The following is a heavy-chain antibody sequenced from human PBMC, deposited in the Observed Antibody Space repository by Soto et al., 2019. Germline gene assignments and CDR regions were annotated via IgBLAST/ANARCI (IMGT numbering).Heavy chain of an antibody. CDR1: GGSLSSFY. J-gene: IGHJ4*02. CDR2: IYYSGST. D-gene: IGHD2-2*01. Sequence: ASETLSLPCTGSGGSLSSFYWGWVRQPPGKGLEWIGYIYYSGSTNYNPSLKSRVTISVDTSKNQFSLKLSSVTAADTAVYYCASIVVPAAPFDYWGQGTRVTVSS. V-gene: IGHV4-59*12. CDR3: ASIVVPAAPFDY.